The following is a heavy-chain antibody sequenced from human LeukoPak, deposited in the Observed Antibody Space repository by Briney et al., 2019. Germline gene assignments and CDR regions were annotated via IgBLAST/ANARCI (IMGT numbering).Heavy chain of an antibody. J-gene: IGHJ4*02. CDR1: GFTFSSYA. Sequence: GGSLRLSCAASGFTFSSYAMHWVRQAPGKGLEWVAVISCDGSNKYYADSVKGRFTISRDNSKNTLYLQMNSLRAEDTAVYYCARDGGGSGSSLYFDYWGQGTLVTVSS. CDR2: ISCDGSNK. V-gene: IGHV3-30-3*01. CDR3: ARDGGGSGSSLYFDY. D-gene: IGHD3-10*01.